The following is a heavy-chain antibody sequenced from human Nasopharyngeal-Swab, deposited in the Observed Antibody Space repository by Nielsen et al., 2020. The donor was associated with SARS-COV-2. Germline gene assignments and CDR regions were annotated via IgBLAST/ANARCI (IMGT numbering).Heavy chain of an antibody. V-gene: IGHV3-23*01. CDR2: ISGSGGST. CDR3: AKDFSLSAFMVADMGFDY. CDR1: GFTFSSYA. J-gene: IGHJ4*02. Sequence: GGSLRLSCAASGFTFSSYAISWVRQAPGKGPEWVSAISGSGGSTYYADSVKGRFTISRDNSKNTLYLRMNSLRAEDTAVYYCAKDFSLSAFMVADMGFDYWGQGTLVTVSS. D-gene: IGHD2/OR15-2a*01.